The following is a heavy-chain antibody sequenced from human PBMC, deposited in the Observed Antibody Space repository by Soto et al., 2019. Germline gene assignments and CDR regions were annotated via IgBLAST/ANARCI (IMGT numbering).Heavy chain of an antibody. J-gene: IGHJ4*02. CDR1: GGTFNTYA. CDR3: AREVQVHTPAFVY. D-gene: IGHD3-10*01. CDR2: ISPMFGAA. V-gene: IGHV1-69*19. Sequence: QVQLVQSGAEMKKPGSSVKVSCQSSGGTFNTYAMNGVRQAPGQGPEWMGDISPMFGAANYAPKFQGRVTITADESTGTSYMQLSSLTSEETALYFCAREVQVHTPAFVYWGQGTLVTVSS.